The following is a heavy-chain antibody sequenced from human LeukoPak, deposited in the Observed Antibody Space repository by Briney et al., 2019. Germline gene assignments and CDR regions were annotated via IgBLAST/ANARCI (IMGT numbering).Heavy chain of an antibody. Sequence: PSETLSLTCTVSGGSISTSSYYWGWVRQPPGKGLEWIGSIYYSGSTYYNPSLNSRVTISVDTSKNQFSLKLTSVTAADTAVYYCARHVRRGYYDSSGLSIDYWGQGTLVTVSS. CDR3: ARHVRRGYYDSSGLSIDY. J-gene: IGHJ4*02. V-gene: IGHV4-39*01. D-gene: IGHD3-22*01. CDR2: IYYSGST. CDR1: GGSISTSSYY.